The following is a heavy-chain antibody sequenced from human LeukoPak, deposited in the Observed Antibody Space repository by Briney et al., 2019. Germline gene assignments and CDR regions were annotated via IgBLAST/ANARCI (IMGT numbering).Heavy chain of an antibody. CDR2: INGDGSST. J-gene: IGHJ4*02. D-gene: IGHD3-22*01. V-gene: IGHV3-74*01. CDR1: EFTFSAYW. CDR3: ARDLELTYYDSSGYDY. Sequence: GGSLRLSCAASEFTFSAYWMHWVRQVPGKGLVWVSRINGDGSSTSYADSVKGRFTISRDNAKNTLYLQMNSLRAEDTAVYYCARDLELTYYDSSGYDYRGQGTPVTVCS.